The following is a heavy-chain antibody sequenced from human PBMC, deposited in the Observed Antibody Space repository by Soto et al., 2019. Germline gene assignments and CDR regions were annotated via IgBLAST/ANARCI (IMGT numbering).Heavy chain of an antibody. D-gene: IGHD1-1*01. CDR3: ARVRYGDY. J-gene: IGHJ4*02. CDR2: ISAHNGNT. CDR1: GYTFTSYG. V-gene: IGHV1-18*01. Sequence: QVHLVQSGAEVKKPGASVKVSCKASGYTFTSYGITWVRQAPGQGLEWMGWISAHNGNTDYAQKVQGRVIVTRDTSPSTAYMELRSLRSDDTAVYYCARVRYGDYWGQGDLVTVSS.